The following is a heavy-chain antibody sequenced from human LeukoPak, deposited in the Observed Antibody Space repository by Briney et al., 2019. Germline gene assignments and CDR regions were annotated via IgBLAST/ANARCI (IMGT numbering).Heavy chain of an antibody. V-gene: IGHV3-30-3*01. CDR3: ARSGVQWQWLLTYDAFDI. Sequence: PGGSLRLSYAASGFTFSSYAMHWVRQAPGKGLEWVALISYDKSNKYYADSVKGRFTISRDNSKNTLFVQMNSLRTEDTAVYYCARSGVQWQWLLTYDAFDIWGQGTMVTVSS. CDR1: GFTFSSYA. CDR2: ISYDKSNK. D-gene: IGHD6-19*01. J-gene: IGHJ3*02.